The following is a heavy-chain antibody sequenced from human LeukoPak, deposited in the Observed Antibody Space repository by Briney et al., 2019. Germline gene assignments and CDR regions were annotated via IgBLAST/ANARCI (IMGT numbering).Heavy chain of an antibody. J-gene: IGHJ2*01. Sequence: SQTLSLTCTVSGGSISSGDYYWSWIRQPPGKGLEWIGYIYYSGSTYCNPSLKSRVTISVDTSKNQFSLKLSSVTAADTAVYYCARATWVRYFDLWAVAPWSLSPQ. D-gene: IGHD7-27*01. CDR1: GGSISSGDYY. CDR2: IYYSGST. CDR3: ARATWVRYFDL. V-gene: IGHV4-30-4*08.